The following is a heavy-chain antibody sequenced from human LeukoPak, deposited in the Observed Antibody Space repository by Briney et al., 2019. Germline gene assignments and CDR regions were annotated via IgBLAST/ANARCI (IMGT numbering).Heavy chain of an antibody. J-gene: IGHJ4*02. CDR2: ISGNSRTI. V-gene: IGHV3-11*04. CDR3: ARRYYSDSSGYLY. Sequence: GGSLRLSCAASGFTFSDHYMSWIRQAPGRGLEWVSYISGNSRTIYYADSVKGRFTISRDNAKNSLYLQMNSLRAEDTAVYYCARRYYSDSSGYLYWGQGTLVTVSS. D-gene: IGHD3-22*01. CDR1: GFTFSDHY.